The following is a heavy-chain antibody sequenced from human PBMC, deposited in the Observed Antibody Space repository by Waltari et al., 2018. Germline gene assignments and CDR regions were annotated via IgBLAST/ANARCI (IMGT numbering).Heavy chain of an antibody. CDR3: ARGTAYYRPADVFEF. Sequence: QVQLHESGPGLVKPSETLSLTCGVSGGSINNYYWSSIRQTPGKGLEWIGYVHYGGRTNYNPSLGGRGTIARDTARNQFSLRLQSVTAADTAVYYCARGTAYYRPADVFEFWGQGTTVIVSS. D-gene: IGHD1-26*01. CDR1: GGSINNYY. V-gene: IGHV4-59*01. CDR2: VHYGGRT. J-gene: IGHJ3*01.